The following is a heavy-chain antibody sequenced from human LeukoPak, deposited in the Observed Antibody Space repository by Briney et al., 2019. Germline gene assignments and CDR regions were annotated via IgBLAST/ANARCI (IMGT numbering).Heavy chain of an antibody. CDR1: GYTFTGYY. Sequence: ASVKVSCKASGYTFTGYYMHWVRQAPGQGLEWMGWINPNSGGTNYAQKFQGRVTMTRDTSISTAYMELSRLRSDDTAVYYCARFIAVAGTPFDYWGQGTLVTVSS. CDR3: ARFIAVAGTPFDY. V-gene: IGHV1-2*02. CDR2: INPNSGGT. D-gene: IGHD6-19*01. J-gene: IGHJ4*02.